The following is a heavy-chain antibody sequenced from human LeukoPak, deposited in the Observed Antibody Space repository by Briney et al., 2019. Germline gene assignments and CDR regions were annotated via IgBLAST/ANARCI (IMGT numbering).Heavy chain of an antibody. CDR3: ARASYDHLFDY. V-gene: IGHV3-13*01. CDR1: GFTFSSYD. J-gene: IGHJ4*02. CDR2: IGTAGDT. D-gene: IGHD3-22*01. Sequence: GGSLRLSCAASGFTFSSYDMHWVRQATGKGLEWVSAIGTAGDTYYPGSVKGRFTISRDNAKNSLYLQMNSLRAEDTAVYYCARASYDHLFDYWGQGTLVTVSS.